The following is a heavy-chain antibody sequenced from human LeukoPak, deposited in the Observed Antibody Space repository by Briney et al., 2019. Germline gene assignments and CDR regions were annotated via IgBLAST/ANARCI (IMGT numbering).Heavy chain of an antibody. CDR2: IKPDGSER. D-gene: IGHD5-12*01. V-gene: IGHV3-7*01. J-gene: IGHJ4*02. Sequence: QPGGSLRLSCVASGFTLSNYWMSWVRQAPGKGLEWVANIKPDGSERYYVDSVKGRFTISRDNAKNSLYLQMNSLRAEDTAAYYCARDFSGYGAYWGQGTLVTVSS. CDR3: ARDFSGYGAY. CDR1: GFTLSNYW.